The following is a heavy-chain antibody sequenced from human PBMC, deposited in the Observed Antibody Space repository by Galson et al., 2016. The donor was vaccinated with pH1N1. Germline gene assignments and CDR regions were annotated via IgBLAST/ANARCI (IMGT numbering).Heavy chain of an antibody. CDR3: ATHGGSYGIEY. Sequence: QSGAEVKKPGESLKISCKGSENNFSNYWIGWVRQMPGKGLEWMGIIYPADSDTRYSPSFQGQVTMSADKSISTAYLQWSSLKASDTAIYYCATHGGSYGIEYWGQGTLSPSPQ. CDR2: IYPADSDT. J-gene: IGHJ4*02. CDR1: ENNFSNYW. V-gene: IGHV5-51*01. D-gene: IGHD3-10*01.